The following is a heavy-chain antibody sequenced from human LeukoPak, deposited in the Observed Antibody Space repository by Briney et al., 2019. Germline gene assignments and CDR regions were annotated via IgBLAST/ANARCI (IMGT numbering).Heavy chain of an antibody. J-gene: IGHJ4*02. V-gene: IGHV3-48*04. CDR3: AKRGGGYELWSCCYYYFDY. Sequence: PGGSLRLSCAASGFTFSSYSMNWVRQAPGKGLEWVSYISSGSSTIYYADSVKGRFTISRDSPKNSLYLQMNSLRAEHTAVYYCAKRGGGYELWSCCYYYFDYWGQGTLVTVSS. D-gene: IGHD5-12*01. CDR2: ISSGSSTI. CDR1: GFTFSSYS.